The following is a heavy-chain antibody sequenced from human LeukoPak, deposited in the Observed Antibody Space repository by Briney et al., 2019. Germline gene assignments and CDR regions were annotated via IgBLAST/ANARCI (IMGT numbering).Heavy chain of an antibody. V-gene: IGHV4-39*01. CDR3: ARQAYSSNLGWFDP. Sequence: SETLSLTCSVSGGSISSSTYYWGWIRQPPGKGLEWIGNIYNSGSTYYNPSLKSPVTISVDTSKNQFSLKLSSATAADTAVYYCARQAYSSNLGWFDPWGQGTLVTVSS. D-gene: IGHD6-13*01. J-gene: IGHJ5*02. CDR1: GGSISSSTYY. CDR2: IYNSGST.